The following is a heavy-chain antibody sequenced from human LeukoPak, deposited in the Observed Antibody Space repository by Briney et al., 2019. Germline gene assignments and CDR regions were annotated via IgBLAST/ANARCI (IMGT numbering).Heavy chain of an antibody. CDR1: GYSFTSYW. J-gene: IGHJ6*02. Sequence: GESLQISCKGSGYSFTSYWISWVRQMPGKGLEWMGRIDPSDSYTNYSPSFQGHVTISADKSISTAYLQWSSLKASDTAMYYCAGQYSSSSAYYYYGMDVWGQGTTVTVSS. CDR3: AGQYSSSSAYYYYGMDV. V-gene: IGHV5-10-1*01. D-gene: IGHD6-6*01. CDR2: IDPSDSYT.